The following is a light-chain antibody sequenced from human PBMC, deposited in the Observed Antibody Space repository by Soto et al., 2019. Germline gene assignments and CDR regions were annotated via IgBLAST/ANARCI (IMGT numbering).Light chain of an antibody. CDR1: QSVSSN. V-gene: IGKV3-20*01. CDR2: GAS. J-gene: IGKJ1*01. Sequence: EIVLTQSPGTLSLSPGERATLSCRASQSVSSNLAWYQQKPGQAPRLLISGASNRATGIPDKFSGSGSGTDFTLTISRLEPEDFAVYYCQQYGTSPRTFGQGTKV. CDR3: QQYGTSPRT.